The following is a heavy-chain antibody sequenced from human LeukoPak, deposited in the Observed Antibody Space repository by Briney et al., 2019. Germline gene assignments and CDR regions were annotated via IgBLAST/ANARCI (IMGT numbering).Heavy chain of an antibody. D-gene: IGHD3-3*01. CDR2: IYYSGTT. V-gene: IGHV4-39*07. Sequence: SETLSLTCTVSGGSISSSSYYWGWIRQSPGTGLEWIGSIYYSGTTYYNPSLKSRVTISIDTSKNQFSLKLSSVTAADTAVYYCAREQHDFWSGAPWWFDPWGQGTLVTVSS. CDR3: AREQHDFWSGAPWWFDP. J-gene: IGHJ5*02. CDR1: GGSISSSSYY.